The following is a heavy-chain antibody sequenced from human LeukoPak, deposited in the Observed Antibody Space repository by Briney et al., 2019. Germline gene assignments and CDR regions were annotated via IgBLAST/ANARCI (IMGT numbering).Heavy chain of an antibody. V-gene: IGHV4-34*01. CDR1: GESISAYY. Sequence: SETLSLTCAVYGESISAYYWTWIRQPPGKRLEWIGDVRHSGSTNYNPSLKSRVTMSVDMSKNQFSLKLNSVTAADTAVYYCAGATATGTGRAFHYWAQGNL. CDR3: AGATATGTGRAFHY. CDR2: VRHSGST. D-gene: IGHD3-10*01. J-gene: IGHJ4*02.